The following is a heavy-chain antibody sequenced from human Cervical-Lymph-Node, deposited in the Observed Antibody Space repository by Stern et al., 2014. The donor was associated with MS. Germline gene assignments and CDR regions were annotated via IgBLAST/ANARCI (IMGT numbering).Heavy chain of an antibody. Sequence: QVQLVQSGAEVKDPGASVKVSCKASGYSFISHAMHWVRQAPGQTFEWMGWINGDNGNTKYSQNLQGRVTSTRDKTTSTAYMELSSLTSEDTAVYYCARAGYCSPSTCSDAFDIWGQGTMVTVSS. J-gene: IGHJ3*02. CDR3: ARAGYCSPSTCSDAFDI. D-gene: IGHD2-15*01. CDR2: INGDNGNT. V-gene: IGHV1-3*01. CDR1: GYSFISHA.